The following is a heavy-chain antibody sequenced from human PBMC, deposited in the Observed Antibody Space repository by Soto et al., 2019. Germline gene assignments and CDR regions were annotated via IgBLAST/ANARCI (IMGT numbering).Heavy chain of an antibody. J-gene: IGHJ5*02. Sequence: EVQLVESGGGLVQPGGPLRLSCAASGFTFSSYSMNWVRQAPGKGLEWVSYISSSSSTIYYADSVKGRFTISRDNAKNSLYLQMNSLRDEDTAVYYCARPRGTTVTTFNWFDPWGQGTLVTVSS. V-gene: IGHV3-48*02. CDR3: ARPRGTTVTTFNWFDP. CDR1: GFTFSSYS. CDR2: ISSSSSTI. D-gene: IGHD4-17*01.